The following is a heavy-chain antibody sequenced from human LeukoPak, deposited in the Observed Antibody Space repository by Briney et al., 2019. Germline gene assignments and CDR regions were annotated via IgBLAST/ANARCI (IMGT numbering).Heavy chain of an antibody. Sequence: GRSLRLSCAASGFTFSSYGMHWVRQAPGKGLEWVAVISYDGSNKYYADSVKGRFTISRGNSKNTLYLQMNSLRAEDTAVYYCVKDLVVPAARDYWGQGTLVTVSS. D-gene: IGHD2-2*01. CDR2: ISYDGSNK. J-gene: IGHJ4*02. CDR3: VKDLVVPAARDY. V-gene: IGHV3-30*18. CDR1: GFTFSSYG.